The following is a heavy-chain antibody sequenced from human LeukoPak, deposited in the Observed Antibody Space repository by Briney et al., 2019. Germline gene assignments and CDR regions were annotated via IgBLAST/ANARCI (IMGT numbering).Heavy chain of an antibody. CDR2: INSNRGGT. V-gene: IGHV1-2*06. Sequence: ASVKVSCMASGYTFTGYYMHWVRQAPGRGLEWMGRINSNRGGTNYAQKFQGRVTMTRDTSISTAYMELSRLRSDDTAVYYCARDPRITIFGVVMGNWFDPWGQGTLVTVSS. CDR3: ARDPRITIFGVVMGNWFDP. D-gene: IGHD3-3*01. CDR1: GYTFTGYY. J-gene: IGHJ5*02.